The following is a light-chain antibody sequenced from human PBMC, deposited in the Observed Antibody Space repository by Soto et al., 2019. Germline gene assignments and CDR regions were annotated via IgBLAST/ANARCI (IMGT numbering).Light chain of an antibody. V-gene: IGKV3-20*01. J-gene: IGKJ1*01. CDR1: QSVSSSY. Sequence: ELVLTQSPGTLSLSPGARATLSCRASQSVSSSYLAWYQQKPVQAPRLLIYGASSRATGIPDRFSGIGSGTDFTLTISRLEPEDFALYYCQQYGSSPRTFGQWTKVEIK. CDR3: QQYGSSPRT. CDR2: GAS.